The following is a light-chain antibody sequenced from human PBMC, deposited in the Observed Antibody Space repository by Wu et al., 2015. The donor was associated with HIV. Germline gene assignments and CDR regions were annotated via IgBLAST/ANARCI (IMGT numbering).Light chain of an antibody. CDR2: GAS. CDR1: QSVSSNY. V-gene: IGKV3-20*01. CDR3: QQSGTSPTWT. J-gene: IGKJ1*01. Sequence: EIVLTQSPGTLSLSPGERATLSCRASQSVSSNYLAWYQQKPGQAPTLLIYGASNRATGISDRFSGSGSGTDFTLTISRLEPEDFAVYYCQQSGTSPTWTFGQGTQVEIK.